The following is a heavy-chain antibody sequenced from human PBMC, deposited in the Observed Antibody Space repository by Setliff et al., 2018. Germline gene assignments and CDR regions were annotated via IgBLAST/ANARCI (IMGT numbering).Heavy chain of an antibody. V-gene: IGHV4-34*08. D-gene: IGHD3-3*01. CDR3: RFWSGYYKNDY. J-gene: IGHJ4*02. CDR2: VNHSGST. Sequence: ESLKISCAASGFTFTNYAMNWVRQAPGKGLEWLGEVNHSGSTNYNSSLTSRVTISVDTSKNQFSLKLSSVTAADTAVYYCRFWSGYYKNDYWGQGTLVTV. CDR1: GFTFTNYA.